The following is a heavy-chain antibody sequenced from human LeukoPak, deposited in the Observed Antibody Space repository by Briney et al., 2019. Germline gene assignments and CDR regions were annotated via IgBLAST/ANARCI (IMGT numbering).Heavy chain of an antibody. V-gene: IGHV3-30*18. CDR2: ISYDGSNK. CDR3: AKVVFGSGSYSFDY. Sequence: PGGSLRLSCAASGFTFSSYGMHWVRQAPGKGLEWVAVISYDGSNKYYADSVKGRFTISRDNSKNTLYLQMNSLRAEDTAVYYCAKVVFGSGSYSFDYWGQGTLVTVSS. J-gene: IGHJ4*02. D-gene: IGHD3-10*01. CDR1: GFTFSSYG.